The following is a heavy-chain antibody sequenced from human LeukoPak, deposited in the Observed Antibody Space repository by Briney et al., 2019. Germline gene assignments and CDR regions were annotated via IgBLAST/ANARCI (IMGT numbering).Heavy chain of an antibody. CDR3: AIMHGYYDGSGYWVQ. V-gene: IGHV3-23*01. CDR1: GFTFGSYG. Sequence: PGGSLRLSCGASGFTFGSYGMTWVRQAPGKGLEWVSFITTNGGTTSYADSVGGHFTISRDNPRNTLYPQMNNLRDEDTAVYYCAIMHGYYDGSGYWVQWGQGTLVTVSS. D-gene: IGHD3-22*01. J-gene: IGHJ4*02. CDR2: ITTNGGTT.